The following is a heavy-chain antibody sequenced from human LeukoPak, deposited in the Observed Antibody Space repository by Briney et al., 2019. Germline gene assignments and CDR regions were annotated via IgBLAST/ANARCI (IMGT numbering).Heavy chain of an antibody. D-gene: IGHD4-17*01. J-gene: IGHJ4*02. CDR2: IFPSGTT. CDR1: GGSITDYL. CDR3: VREVPHYGIDF. V-gene: IGHV4-4*07. Sequence: SETLSLTCTVSGGSITDYLWTWIRQPAGKGLEWIGRIFPSGTTSYNTTLQSRVTLSLDISKRQFSLKLTSVTAADTAMYYCVREVPHYGIDFWGQGTLVTVSS.